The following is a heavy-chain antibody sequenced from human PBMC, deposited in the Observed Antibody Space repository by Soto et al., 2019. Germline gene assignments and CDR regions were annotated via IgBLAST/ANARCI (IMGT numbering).Heavy chain of an antibody. CDR1: GFPFNSSA. CDR2: ISSNGGNT. D-gene: IGHD2-15*01. Sequence: PGGSLRLSCAASGFPFNSSAMHWVRKAPGKGLEYVSAISSNGGNTYYADSVKGRFTISRDNAKNSLYLQMNSLRAEDTAVYYCARVEGYCSGGSCPTKVDVWGQGNTVTVS. CDR3: ARVEGYCSGGSCPTKVDV. J-gene: IGHJ6*02. V-gene: IGHV3-64*04.